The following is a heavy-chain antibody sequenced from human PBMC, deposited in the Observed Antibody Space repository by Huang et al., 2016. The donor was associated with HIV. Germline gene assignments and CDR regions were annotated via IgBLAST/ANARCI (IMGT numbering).Heavy chain of an antibody. CDR2: IGGSANTI. Sequence: QVQLVESGGGLVKPGGSLRLSCAASGFSLSDHYITWLRQAPGKGLEWVSYIGGSANTIYYADSVKGRLTISRDNAKNSVYLQMNSLRAEDTAVYYCARGQGEYYDSSGHMDVWGKGTTVTVSS. CDR3: ARGQGEYYDSSGHMDV. D-gene: IGHD3-22*01. V-gene: IGHV3-11*04. CDR1: GFSLSDHY. J-gene: IGHJ6*04.